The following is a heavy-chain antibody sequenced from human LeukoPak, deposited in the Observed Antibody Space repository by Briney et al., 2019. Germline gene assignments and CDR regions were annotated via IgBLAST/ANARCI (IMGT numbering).Heavy chain of an antibody. V-gene: IGHV3-15*01. Sequence: GGSLRLSCVGSGFTSIAYALTWVRQAPGKGLESVARIKSKGAGGTADYAAPVKGRFTISRDDSKNMLSLQMNSLKIEDTAVYYCTDSIIGGAHWGQGTLVTVSS. CDR3: TDSIIGGAH. CDR1: GFTSIAYA. J-gene: IGHJ4*02. CDR2: IKSKGAGGTA. D-gene: IGHD1-26*01.